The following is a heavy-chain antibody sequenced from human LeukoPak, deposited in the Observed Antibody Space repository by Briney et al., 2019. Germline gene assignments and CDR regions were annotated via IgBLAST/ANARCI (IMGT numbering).Heavy chain of an antibody. V-gene: IGHV1-46*01. Sequence: ASVKVSCKASGYTFTSYYMHWVRQAPGQGLEWMGIINPSGGSTSYAQKFQGRVTMTRDTSTSTVYMELSSLRSEDTAVYYCATNNNEEEVTMIVVVTEYYFDCWGQGTLVTVSS. CDR2: INPSGGST. CDR1: GYTFTSYY. D-gene: IGHD3-22*01. CDR3: ATNNNEEEVTMIVVVTEYYFDC. J-gene: IGHJ4*02.